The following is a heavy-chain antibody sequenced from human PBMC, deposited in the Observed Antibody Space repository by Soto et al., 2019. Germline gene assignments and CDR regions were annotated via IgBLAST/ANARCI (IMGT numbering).Heavy chain of an antibody. J-gene: IGHJ3*02. CDR1: GGYISSYY. CDR3: ARTQLGSFDI. Sequence: SETMCLTCTVSGGYISSYYWSWIRQPPGKGLEWIGYIYHTGSTNYNPSLKSRVTISVDTSKKQFSLRLRSGTAADTAVYYCARTQLGSFDIWGQGTMVTVSS. V-gene: IGHV4-59*01. D-gene: IGHD3-16*01. CDR2: IYHTGST.